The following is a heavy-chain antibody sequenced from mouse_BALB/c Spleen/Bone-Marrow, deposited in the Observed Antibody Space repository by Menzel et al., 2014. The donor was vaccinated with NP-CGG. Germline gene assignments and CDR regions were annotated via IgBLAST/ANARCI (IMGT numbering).Heavy chain of an antibody. CDR2: IDPGNGDT. CDR3: NGGYYEAWFAY. Sequence: VQLQQSGAELVRSGASVKLSCTASGFNIKDYYMHWVKQRPEQGLEWIGWIDPGNGDTEYAPKFQGKATMTADTSSNTAYLQLSSLTSEDTAVYYCNGGYYEAWFAYWGQGTLVTVSA. D-gene: IGHD2-3*01. CDR1: GFNIKDYY. V-gene: IGHV14-4*02. J-gene: IGHJ3*01.